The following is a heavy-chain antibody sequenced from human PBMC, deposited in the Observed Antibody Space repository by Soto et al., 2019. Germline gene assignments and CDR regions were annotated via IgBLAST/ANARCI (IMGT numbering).Heavy chain of an antibody. D-gene: IGHD2-8*01. V-gene: IGHV1-69*02. Sequence: QVQLVQSGAEVKKPGSSVKVSCKASGGTFSSYTISWVRQAPGQGLEWMGRIIPILGIANYAQKFQGRVTFTSDKSTSTAYLELSSLRSEDTAVYYCASNHCTNGVCYYYFDCWGQGTLVTVSS. J-gene: IGHJ4*02. CDR1: GGTFSSYT. CDR3: ASNHCTNGVCYYYFDC. CDR2: IIPILGIA.